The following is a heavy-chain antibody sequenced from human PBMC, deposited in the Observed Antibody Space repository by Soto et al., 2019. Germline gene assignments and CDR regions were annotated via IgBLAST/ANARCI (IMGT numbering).Heavy chain of an antibody. V-gene: IGHV1-69*06. D-gene: IGHD3-10*01. Sequence: QVQLVQSGPEVKKPGSSVKVSCKVSGGTFSSHAINWLRQAPGQGLEWMGVIIPVTDTPNNAEKFQGRVTITADKSMTTVYMDLSSLTFDDTAVYFCARGNKGPGHYGPGSQGWYGPWGQGTLVTVSS. CDR3: ARGNKGPGHYGPGSQGWYGP. CDR2: IIPVTDTP. J-gene: IGHJ5*02. CDR1: GGTFSSHA.